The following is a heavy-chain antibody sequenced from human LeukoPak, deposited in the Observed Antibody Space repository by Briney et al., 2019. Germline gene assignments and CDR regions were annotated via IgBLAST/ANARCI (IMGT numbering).Heavy chain of an antibody. CDR2: ISYDGSNK. V-gene: IGHV3-30*07. J-gene: IGHJ3*02. CDR3: ARDSDILTGYYAFDI. D-gene: IGHD3-9*01. CDR1: GFTFSSYA. Sequence: GGSLRLSCAASGFTFSSYAMHWVRQAPGKGLEWVAFISYDGSNKYYADSVKGRFTISRDNSKNTLYLQMNRLRAEDTAVYYCARDSDILTGYYAFDIWGQGTMVTVSS.